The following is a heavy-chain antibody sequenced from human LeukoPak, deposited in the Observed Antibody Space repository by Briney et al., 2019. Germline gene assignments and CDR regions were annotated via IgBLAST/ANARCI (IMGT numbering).Heavy chain of an antibody. CDR3: ARDHVDRGSDY. Sequence: GGSLRLSCAASGFTFSSYSMNWVRQAPGKGLEWVSSISSSSSTIYYADSVKGRFTISRDNAKNSLYLQMNSLRAEDTAVYYCARDHVDRGSDYWGQGTLVTVSS. V-gene: IGHV3-48*01. CDR2: ISSSSSTI. CDR1: GFTFSSYS. J-gene: IGHJ4*02. D-gene: IGHD1-26*01.